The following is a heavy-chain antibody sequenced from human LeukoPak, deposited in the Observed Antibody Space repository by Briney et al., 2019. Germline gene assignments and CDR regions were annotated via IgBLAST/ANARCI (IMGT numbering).Heavy chain of an antibody. CDR1: GGSISSGDYY. Sequence: SETLSLTCTVSGGSISSGDYYWSWIRQPPGKGLEWIGYIYYSGSTYYNPSLKSRVTISVDTSKNQFSLKLSSVTAADTAVYYCARAPTGYGSGSYYNLWGQGTLVTVSS. J-gene: IGHJ4*02. CDR3: ARAPTGYGSGSYYNL. D-gene: IGHD3-10*01. CDR2: IYYSGST. V-gene: IGHV4-30-4*01.